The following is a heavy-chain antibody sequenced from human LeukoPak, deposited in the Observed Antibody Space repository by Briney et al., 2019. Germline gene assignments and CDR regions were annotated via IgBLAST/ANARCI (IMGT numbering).Heavy chain of an antibody. Sequence: SGTLSLTCTVSGGSISSYYWSWIRQPPGKGLEWIGHVYDSGSTNYNRSLKSRVTISVDTSKNQFCLKLSSVTAADTAVYYCASTLIVGATSGAFDIWGQGTMVTVSS. J-gene: IGHJ3*02. D-gene: IGHD1-26*01. CDR1: GGSISSYY. CDR2: VYDSGST. V-gene: IGHV4-59*08. CDR3: ASTLIVGATSGAFDI.